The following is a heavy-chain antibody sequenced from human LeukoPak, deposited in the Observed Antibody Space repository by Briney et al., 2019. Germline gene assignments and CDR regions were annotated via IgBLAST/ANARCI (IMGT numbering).Heavy chain of an antibody. Sequence: TXXXXAIRWVRQAPGQGMEGMGGIIPIFGTANYAQKFQGRVTITRDEDTRTAYMEMRSLRSEDTAVYYCARDMVEYSSSPLRGYYYYMDVWGKGTTVTVSS. CDR2: IIPIFGTA. CDR3: ARDMVEYSSSPLRGYYYYMDV. J-gene: IGHJ6*03. D-gene: IGHD6-6*01. V-gene: IGHV1-69*05. CDR1: TXXXXA.